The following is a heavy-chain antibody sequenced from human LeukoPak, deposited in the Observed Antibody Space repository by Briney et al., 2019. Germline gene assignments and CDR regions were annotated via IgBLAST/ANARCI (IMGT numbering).Heavy chain of an antibody. V-gene: IGHV3-74*01. CDR2: ISADGSTT. CDR1: GFTFNTFW. CDR3: ARRGVGFLPLDY. J-gene: IGHJ4*01. D-gene: IGHD1-26*01. Sequence: PGGSLRLSCAASGFTFNTFWIHWVRQAPGKGLVWVSRISADGSTTSFADSVKGRFLISRVNAKNTEYLQMNSPSEDDTAVYFCARRGVGFLPLDYWGLGTLVTVSS.